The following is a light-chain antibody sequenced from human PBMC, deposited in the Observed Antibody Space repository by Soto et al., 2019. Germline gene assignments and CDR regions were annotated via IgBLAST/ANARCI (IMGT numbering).Light chain of an antibody. J-gene: IGKJ3*01. CDR3: QQSASTGF. V-gene: IGKV1-39*01. CDR1: QSISTY. Sequence: DIQMTQSPSSLSASVGHRVTITCRASQSISTYLNWYQQKPGKAPKLLIYAASNLQSGVPSRFSCSGSGTEFTLTIPSLQHEDFATYCCQQSASTGFFGPGTKVAIK. CDR2: AAS.